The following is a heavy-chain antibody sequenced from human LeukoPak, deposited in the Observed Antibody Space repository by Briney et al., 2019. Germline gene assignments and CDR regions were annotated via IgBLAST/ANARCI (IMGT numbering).Heavy chain of an antibody. V-gene: IGHV1-8*03. Sequence: ASVKVSCKASGYTFTSYDINWVRQATGQGLEWMGWMNPNSGNTGYAQKFQGRVTITRNTSISTAYMELSSLRSEDTAEYYCAREGLNDAFDIWGQGTMVTVSS. D-gene: IGHD3/OR15-3a*01. CDR3: AREGLNDAFDI. J-gene: IGHJ3*02. CDR1: GYTFTSYD. CDR2: MNPNSGNT.